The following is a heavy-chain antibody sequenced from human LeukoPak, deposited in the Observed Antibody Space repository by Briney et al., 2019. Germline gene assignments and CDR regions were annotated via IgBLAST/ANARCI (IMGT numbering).Heavy chain of an antibody. CDR3: VRALITMVRGVKFDY. V-gene: IGHV4-34*01. Sequence: SETLSLTCAVYGGSFSGYYWSWIRQPPGKGLEWIGEINHSGSTNYDPSLKSRVTISVDTSKNQFSLKLSSVTAADTAVYYCVRALITMVRGVKFDYWGQGTLVTVSS. J-gene: IGHJ4*02. D-gene: IGHD3-10*01. CDR2: INHSGST. CDR1: GGSFSGYY.